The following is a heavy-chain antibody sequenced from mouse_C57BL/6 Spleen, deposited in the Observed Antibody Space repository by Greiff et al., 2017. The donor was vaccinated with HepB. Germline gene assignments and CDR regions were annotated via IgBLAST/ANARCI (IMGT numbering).Heavy chain of an antibody. J-gene: IGHJ2*01. Sequence: EVKVEESGEGLVKPGGSLKLSCAASGFTFSSYAMSWVRQTPEKRLEWVAYISSGGDYIYYADTVKGRFTISRDNARNTLYLQMSSLKSEDTAMYYCTRDYYGSSYVLFDYWGQGTTLTVSS. CDR2: ISSGGDYI. CDR3: TRDYYGSSYVLFDY. CDR1: GFTFSSYA. D-gene: IGHD1-1*01. V-gene: IGHV5-9-1*02.